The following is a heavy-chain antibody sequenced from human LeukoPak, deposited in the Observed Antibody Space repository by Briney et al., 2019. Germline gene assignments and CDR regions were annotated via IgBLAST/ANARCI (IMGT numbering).Heavy chain of an antibody. D-gene: IGHD3-3*01. CDR1: GFTFDDYA. J-gene: IGHJ6*03. CDR3: AKDGWGVVINYYYYYMDV. CDR2: ISWNSGSI. Sequence: PGGSLRLSCAASGFTFDDYAMHWVRQAPGKGLEWVSGISWNSGSIGYADSVKGRFTISRDNAKNTPYLQMNSLRAEDTAVYYCAKDGWGVVINYYYYYMDVWGKGTTVTVSS. V-gene: IGHV3-9*01.